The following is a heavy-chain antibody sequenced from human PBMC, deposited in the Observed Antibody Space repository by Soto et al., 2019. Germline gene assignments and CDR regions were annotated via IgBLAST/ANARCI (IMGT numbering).Heavy chain of an antibody. V-gene: IGHV1-2*02. D-gene: IGHD2-8*01. J-gene: IGHJ5*02. CDR3: ARERYCTTSGWSAFDP. CDR2: INPNSGGT. Sequence: QVQLVQSGAEVKKPGASVKVSCKASGYTFSDYYIHWVRQAPGQGLEWMGWINPNSGGTNSAEQFQDRGTMTRDTSISTAHMELRRLRSDDTAVYYCARERYCTTSGWSAFDPWGQGTLVTVSS. CDR1: GYTFSDYY.